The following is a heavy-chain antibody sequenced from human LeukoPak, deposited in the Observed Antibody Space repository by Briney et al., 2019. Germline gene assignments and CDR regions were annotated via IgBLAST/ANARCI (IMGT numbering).Heavy chain of an antibody. CDR1: GGSISSSSYY. CDR3: ASAAAGTFDP. CDR2: INHSGST. Sequence: PSETLSLTCTVSGGSISSSSYYWSWIRQPPGKGLEWIGEINHSGSTNYNPSLKSRVTISVDTSKNQFSLKLSSVTAADTAVYYCASAAAGTFDPWGQGTLVTVSS. J-gene: IGHJ5*02. V-gene: IGHV4-39*07. D-gene: IGHD6-13*01.